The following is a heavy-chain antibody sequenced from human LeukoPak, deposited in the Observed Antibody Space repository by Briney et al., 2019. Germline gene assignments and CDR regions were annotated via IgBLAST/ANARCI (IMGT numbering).Heavy chain of an antibody. CDR1: GFTFRSYA. CDR3: AKALTVAGTFSFGY. CDR2: ISGRGGST. D-gene: IGHD6-19*01. J-gene: IGHJ4*02. V-gene: IGHV3-23*01. Sequence: GGSLRLSCAASGFTFRSYAMSWVRQAPGKGLEWVSAISGRGGSTYYADSVKGRFTISRDNSKNTLYLQMNSLRAEDTAVYYCAKALTVAGTFSFGYWGQGTLVTVSS.